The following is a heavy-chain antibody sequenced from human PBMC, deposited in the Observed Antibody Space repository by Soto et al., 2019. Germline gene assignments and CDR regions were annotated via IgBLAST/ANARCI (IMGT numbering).Heavy chain of an antibody. CDR3: TRQHLDVPVASAIDY. Sequence: EVQLVESGGGLVQPGGSLKLSCAASGFTFSGSTIHWVRQTSGKGLEWVGRIPSKTNTYATAYAASVKGRFTISRDDSKNTAYLQMDSPKTEDTAVYYCTRQHLDVPVASAIDYWGQGTLVTVSS. V-gene: IGHV3-73*02. J-gene: IGHJ4*02. CDR2: IPSKTNTYAT. CDR1: GFTFSGST. D-gene: IGHD6-19*01.